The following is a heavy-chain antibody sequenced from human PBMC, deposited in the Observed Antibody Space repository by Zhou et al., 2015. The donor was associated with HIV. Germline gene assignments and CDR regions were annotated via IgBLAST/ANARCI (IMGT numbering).Heavy chain of an antibody. J-gene: IGHJ6*02. Sequence: VQLVQSGAEVKRPGASVKVSCKASGSTDTIHGFSWVRQAPGQGLEWMGWISLYSANGKYSRRLQDRVTLTIDTSTTTAYMELRSLTSDDTAVYYCARLAAANVGGDNYQHNGLDVWGQGTTVIVS. CDR2: ISLYSANG. CDR3: ARLAAANVGGDNYQHNGLDV. CDR1: GSTDTIHG. D-gene: IGHD2-15*01. V-gene: IGHV1-18*01.